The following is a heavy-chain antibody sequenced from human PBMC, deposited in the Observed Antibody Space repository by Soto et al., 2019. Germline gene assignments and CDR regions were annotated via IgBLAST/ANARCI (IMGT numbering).Heavy chain of an antibody. V-gene: IGHV3-30*18. CDR3: AEVRTGQWLLYDAFDV. D-gene: IGHD6-19*01. CDR2: ISHDGSDK. J-gene: IGHJ3*01. Sequence: QVQLVESGGGVVQPGRSLRLSCAASGFTFSNYAMHWVRQAPGKGLEWVAIISHDGSDKYYVDSVKGRFSISRDNYKNALFLQLYGLVPDDTAVYCCAEVRTGQWLLYDAFDVWGQGTKVTVSS. CDR1: GFTFSNYA.